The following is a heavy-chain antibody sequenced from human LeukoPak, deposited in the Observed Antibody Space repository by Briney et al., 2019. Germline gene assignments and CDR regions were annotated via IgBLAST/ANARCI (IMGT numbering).Heavy chain of an antibody. J-gene: IGHJ6*02. Sequence: AQVKDTCKASGYTFTGYYMHGVRQAPAQGLEWMGCINPNSGGTNYAQRFRGRVTMTRDTSISTAYMELSRLRSEDTAVYYCASPSAYSYGQPLYYYYGMDVWGQGTMVTVSS. D-gene: IGHD5-18*01. CDR3: ASPSAYSYGQPLYYYYGMDV. CDR2: INPNSGGT. CDR1: GYTFTGYY. V-gene: IGHV1-2*02.